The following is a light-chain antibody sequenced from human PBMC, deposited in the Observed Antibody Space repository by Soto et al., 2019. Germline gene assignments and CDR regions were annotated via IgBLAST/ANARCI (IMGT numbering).Light chain of an antibody. CDR1: ESVRTN. CDR3: QQYANWPPWT. V-gene: IGKV3-15*01. CDR2: GAS. J-gene: IGKJ1*01. Sequence: ERVMTQSPATLSVSPGERATLSCRASESVRTNLAWYQQRPGQSPRLLIYGASTRASGVPARFSGSGSGTEFTLTISSLRSEDFAVYFCQQYANWPPWTFGQGTKVDIK.